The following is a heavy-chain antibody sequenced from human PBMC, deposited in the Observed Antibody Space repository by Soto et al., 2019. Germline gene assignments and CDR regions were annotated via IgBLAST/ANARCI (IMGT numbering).Heavy chain of an antibody. CDR1: GFTFSSYA. CDR3: AHYFYSSGYFDY. Sequence: EVQLLESGGGLVQPGRSLRLSCVASGFTFSSYAMSWVRQAPGKGLEWVSAISGSGGSTYYADSVKGRFTISRDNSKNTLYLQMNSLRAEDTAVYYCAHYFYSSGYFDYWGQGTLVTVSS. D-gene: IGHD6-25*01. V-gene: IGHV3-23*01. J-gene: IGHJ4*02. CDR2: ISGSGGST.